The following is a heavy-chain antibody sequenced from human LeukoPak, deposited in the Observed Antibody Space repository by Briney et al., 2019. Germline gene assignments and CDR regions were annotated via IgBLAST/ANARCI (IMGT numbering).Heavy chain of an antibody. CDR2: ISYSGST. D-gene: IGHD2-15*01. J-gene: IGHJ4*02. CDR3: ARTQARLLHDY. CDR1: GGSISTYY. Sequence: PSETLSLTCTVSGGSISTYYWSWTRQPPGKGLEWIGYISYSGSTSYNPSLKSRVTISVDTSKNQFSLKLSSVTAADTAVYYCARTQARLLHDYWGQGTLVTVSS. V-gene: IGHV4-59*01.